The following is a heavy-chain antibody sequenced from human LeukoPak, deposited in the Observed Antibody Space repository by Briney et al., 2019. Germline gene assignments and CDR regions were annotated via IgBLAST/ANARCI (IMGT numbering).Heavy chain of an antibody. CDR2: VNHSGNT. CDR3: ALGYHDVWEL. J-gene: IGHJ4*02. D-gene: IGHD6-25*01. V-gene: IGHV4-4*02. Sequence: SEALSLTCAVSSGSISSTTWWSWVRQPPGKGLEWIGEVNHSGNTYYNPSLTSRVTISVDMSDNQFSLKMTSMTAADTAVYFCALGYHDVWELWGQGSLVTVSS. CDR1: SGSISSTTW.